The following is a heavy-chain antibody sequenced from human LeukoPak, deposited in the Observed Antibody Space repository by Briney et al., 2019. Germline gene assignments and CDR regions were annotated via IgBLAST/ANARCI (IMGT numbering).Heavy chain of an antibody. V-gene: IGHV3-23*01. CDR2: ISSGADTT. J-gene: IGHJ5*02. CDR1: GFAFRNYA. D-gene: IGHD6-19*01. CDR3: AKDLEQSYNGWSTSYDA. Sequence: PGGSVRLSCTASGFAFRNYAMSWVRQVAGKRLEWVSAISSGADTTGYADSVKARFTISRDNFKSTMSLQMNSLRVEDTAVYYCAKDLEQSYNGWSTSYDAWGPGTVVTVSS.